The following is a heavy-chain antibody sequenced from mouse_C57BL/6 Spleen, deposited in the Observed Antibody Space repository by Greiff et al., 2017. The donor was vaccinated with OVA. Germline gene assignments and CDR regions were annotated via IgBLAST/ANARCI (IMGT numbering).Heavy chain of an antibody. J-gene: IGHJ1*03. CDR2: IDPANGNT. Sequence: EVQGVESVAELVRPGASVKLSCTASGFNIKNTYMHWVKQRPEQGLEWIGRIDPANGNTKYAPKFQGKATITADTSSNTAYLQLSSLTSEDTAIYYCARDYDYDGYFDVWGTGTTVTVSS. D-gene: IGHD2-4*01. V-gene: IGHV14-3*01. CDR1: GFNIKNTY. CDR3: ARDYDYDGYFDV.